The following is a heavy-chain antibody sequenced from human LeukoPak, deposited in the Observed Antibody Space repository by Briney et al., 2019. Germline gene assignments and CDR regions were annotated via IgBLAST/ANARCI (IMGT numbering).Heavy chain of an antibody. D-gene: IGHD1-26*01. CDR3: AKDHEDSGSYYERLDY. CDR1: GFTFSSYG. V-gene: IGHV3-30*18. Sequence: GGSLRLSCAASGFTFSSYGMHWVRQAPGKGLEWVAVISYDGSNKYYADSVKGRFTISRDNSKNTLYLQMNSLRAEDTAVYYCAKDHEDSGSYYERLDYWGQGTLVTVSS. CDR2: ISYDGSNK. J-gene: IGHJ4*02.